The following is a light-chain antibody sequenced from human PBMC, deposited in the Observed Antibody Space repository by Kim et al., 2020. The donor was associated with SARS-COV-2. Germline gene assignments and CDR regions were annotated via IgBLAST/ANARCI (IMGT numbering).Light chain of an antibody. CDR3: QLWDTSSEHWV. CDR1: NIGSKS. V-gene: IGLV3-21*04. Sequence: SYELTQPPSVSVAPGKTARITCGGNNIGSKSVHWYQQQPGQAPILVIFYNSDRPSGIPERFSGSNSGNTATLTISRVEAGDEADYYCQLWDTSSEHWVFG. CDR2: YNS. J-gene: IGLJ3*02.